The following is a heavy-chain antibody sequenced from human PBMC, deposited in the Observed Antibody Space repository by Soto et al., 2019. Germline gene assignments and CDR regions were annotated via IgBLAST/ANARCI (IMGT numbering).Heavy chain of an antibody. D-gene: IGHD3-22*01. J-gene: IGHJ4*02. CDR2: ISSSGSTI. V-gene: IGHV3-48*03. CDR1: GFTFSSYE. Sequence: GSLRLSCAASGFTFSSYEMNWVRQAPGKGLEWVSYISSSGSTIYYADSVKGRFTISRDNAKNSLYLQMNSLRAEDTAVYYCARESTYYDSSGYPGFDYWGQGTLVTVSS. CDR3: ARESTYYDSSGYPGFDY.